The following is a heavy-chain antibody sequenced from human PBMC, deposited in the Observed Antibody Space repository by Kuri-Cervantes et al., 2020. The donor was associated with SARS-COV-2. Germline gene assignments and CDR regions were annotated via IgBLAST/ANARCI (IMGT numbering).Heavy chain of an antibody. Sequence: GESLKISCAACGFAFSSYDMHWVRQATGKGLEWVSAIGTAGDTYYPGSVKGRFTISRDNAKNSLYLQMNSLRAEDTAVYYCAREGKTSDFWSGYLEDYMDVWGKGTTVTVSS. CDR2: IGTAGDT. D-gene: IGHD3-3*01. J-gene: IGHJ6*03. CDR3: AREGKTSDFWSGYLEDYMDV. V-gene: IGHV3-13*01. CDR1: GFAFSSYD.